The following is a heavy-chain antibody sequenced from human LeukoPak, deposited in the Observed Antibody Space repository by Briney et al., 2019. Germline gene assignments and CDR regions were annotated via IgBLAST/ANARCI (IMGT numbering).Heavy chain of an antibody. J-gene: IGHJ3*02. CDR2: IYPGDSDT. Sequence: GESLKISCKGSGYSFTSYWIGWVRQMPGKGLEWMGIIYPGDSDTRYSPSFQGQVTISADKSISTAYLQWSSLKASDTAMYYCARGGYSGSYRRAFDIWGQGTMVTVSS. V-gene: IGHV5-51*01. D-gene: IGHD1-26*01. CDR1: GYSFTSYW. CDR3: ARGGYSGSYRRAFDI.